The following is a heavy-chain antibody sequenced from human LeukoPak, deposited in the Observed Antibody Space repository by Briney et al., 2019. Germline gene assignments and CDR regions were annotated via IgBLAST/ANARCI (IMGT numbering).Heavy chain of an antibody. Sequence: ASVKVSCKASGYTFTSYYMRWVRQAPGQGVEWMGIINPSGGSTSYAQKFQGRVTMTRDTSTSTVYMELSSLRSEDTAVYYCARDLVTTGGMDVWGQGTTVTVSS. J-gene: IGHJ6*02. D-gene: IGHD4-17*01. CDR2: INPSGGST. CDR1: GYTFTSYY. V-gene: IGHV1-46*01. CDR3: ARDLVTTGGMDV.